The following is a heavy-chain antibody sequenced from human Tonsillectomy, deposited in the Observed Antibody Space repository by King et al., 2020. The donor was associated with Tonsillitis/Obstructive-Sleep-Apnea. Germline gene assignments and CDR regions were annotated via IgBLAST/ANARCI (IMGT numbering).Heavy chain of an antibody. V-gene: IGHV3-23*04. D-gene: IGHD3-3*01. CDR1: VFTFSTYA. CDR2: ITGGNIYT. Sequence: QLVQSGGGLVQPGGSLRLSCAASVFTFSTYAMSWVRQAPGKGLEWVSAITGGNIYTNYANSVEGRFTISRDNSDNTLYLQMNSLRAEDTAVYFCAKRSQPSSGYFDSWGQGTLVTVSS. CDR3: AKRSQPSSGYFDS. J-gene: IGHJ4*02.